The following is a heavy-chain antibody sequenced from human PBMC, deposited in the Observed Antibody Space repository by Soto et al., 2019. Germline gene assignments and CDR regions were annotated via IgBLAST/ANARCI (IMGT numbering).Heavy chain of an antibody. CDR2: TYYRSKWYN. Sequence: LTCAISGDSVSRNSAAWNWIRQSPSRGLEWLGRTYYRSKWYNDYAVSVKSRITINPDTSKNQFSLQLNSVTPEDTAVYYCARKRTYSPFPDYYYYMDVWGKGTTVTVSS. CDR3: ARKRTYSPFPDYYYYMDV. CDR1: GDSVSRNSAA. V-gene: IGHV6-1*01. J-gene: IGHJ6*03. D-gene: IGHD4-4*01.